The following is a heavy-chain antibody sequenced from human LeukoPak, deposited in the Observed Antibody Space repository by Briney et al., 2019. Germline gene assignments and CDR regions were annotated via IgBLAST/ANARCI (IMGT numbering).Heavy chain of an antibody. CDR3: ARVGVVVTASAELDAFDI. J-gene: IGHJ3*02. CDR2: IYYSGST. CDR1: GGSISSGGYY. D-gene: IGHD2-21*02. V-gene: IGHV4-31*03. Sequence: SQTLSLTCTVSGGSISSGGYYWSWIRQHPGKGLEWIGYIYYSGSTYYNPSLKSRVTISVDTSKNQFSLKLSSMTAADTAVYYCARVGVVVTASAELDAFDIWGQGTMVTVSS.